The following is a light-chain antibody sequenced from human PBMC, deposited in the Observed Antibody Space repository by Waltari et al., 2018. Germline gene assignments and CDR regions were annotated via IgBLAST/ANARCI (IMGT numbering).Light chain of an antibody. CDR1: QNIGSS. V-gene: IGKV6-21*01. J-gene: IGKJ1*01. Sequence: EVVLTQSPDFQSVTPKEKVPLTCRASQNIGSSLHWYQQKPDQPPKLLIRFASQSFSGAPSRFSGSGSGTDFTLTINSLEAEDAATYYCHQSGILPRTFGQGAKVEV. CDR3: HQSGILPRT. CDR2: FAS.